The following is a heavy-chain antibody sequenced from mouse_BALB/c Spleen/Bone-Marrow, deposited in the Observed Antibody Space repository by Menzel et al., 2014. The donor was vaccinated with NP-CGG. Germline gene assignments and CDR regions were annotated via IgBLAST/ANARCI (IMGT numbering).Heavy chain of an antibody. V-gene: IGHV5-6-5*01. J-gene: IGHJ4*01. D-gene: IGHD2-1*01. CDR3: VYGNYSYYYAMDF. CDR2: ISGGGST. Sequence: EVMLVESGGGLVKPGGSLKLSCAASGFTFSSYAMSWVRQTPEKRLEWVASISGGGSTFYPDSVKGRFTISRENARNILYLQMSSLRSEDTAMYYCVYGNYSYYYAMDFWGQGTSVTFSS. CDR1: GFTFSSYA.